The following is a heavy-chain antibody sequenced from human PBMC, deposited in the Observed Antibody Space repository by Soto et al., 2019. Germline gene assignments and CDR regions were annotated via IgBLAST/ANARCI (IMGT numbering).Heavy chain of an antibody. V-gene: IGHV1-2*02. CDR3: ARDRGYNWNENNFDY. Sequence: ASVKVSCKASGYPFTGSYMHWVRKAPGQGLEWMGWINPNSGGTNYAQKFQGRVTMTRDTSISTAYMELSRLRSDDTAVYYCARDRGYNWNENNFDYWGQGTLVTVSS. J-gene: IGHJ4*02. D-gene: IGHD1-20*01. CDR2: INPNSGGT. CDR1: GYPFTGSY.